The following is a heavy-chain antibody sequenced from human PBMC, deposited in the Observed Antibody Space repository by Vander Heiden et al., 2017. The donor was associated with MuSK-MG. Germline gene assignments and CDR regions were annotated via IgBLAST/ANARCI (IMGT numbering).Heavy chain of an antibody. CDR3: ARVRCSGGSCYYYYYGMDV. D-gene: IGHD2-15*01. J-gene: IGHJ6*02. Sequence: QVQLVQSGAEVKTPGASVKVSCKTSGYTFTGYYMHWVRQAHGQGLEWMGWINPNSGGTNYAQKFQGRVTMTRDTSISTAYMELSRLRSDDTAVYYCARVRCSGGSCYYYYYGMDVWGQGTTVTVSS. V-gene: IGHV1-2*02. CDR2: INPNSGGT. CDR1: GYTFTGYY.